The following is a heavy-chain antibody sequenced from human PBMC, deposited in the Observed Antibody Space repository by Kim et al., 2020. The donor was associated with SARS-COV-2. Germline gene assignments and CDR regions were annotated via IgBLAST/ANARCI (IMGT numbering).Heavy chain of an antibody. J-gene: IGHJ6*02. D-gene: IGHD1-26*01. CDR2: IKARAHGYTP. V-gene: IGHV3-15*01. Sequence: GGSLRLSCATSGINFGDSWMTWIRQAPGKGMEWVGRIKARAHGYTPDYAAPVQGRFSISKDESRRAVFLEMNNLKTEDTGTYYCTTDSGTFWGRGTTVIVSS. CDR1: GINFGDSW. CDR3: TTDSGTF.